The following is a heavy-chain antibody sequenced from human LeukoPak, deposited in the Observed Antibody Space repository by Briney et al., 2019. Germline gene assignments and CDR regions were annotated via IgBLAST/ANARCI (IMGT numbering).Heavy chain of an antibody. CDR1: GFTFNNFV. Sequence: GPLSLSCAASGFTFNNFVMTWVRQAPGKGLEWVSGISGSGRSIYYTDSVKGRLTISRDNSKNTLYLQMTSLRAEDTAVYYCAKGGHYYDSFYYFDYWGQGTLVTVSS. D-gene: IGHD3-22*01. CDR3: AKGGHYYDSFYYFDY. J-gene: IGHJ4*02. CDR2: ISGSGRSI. V-gene: IGHV3-23*01.